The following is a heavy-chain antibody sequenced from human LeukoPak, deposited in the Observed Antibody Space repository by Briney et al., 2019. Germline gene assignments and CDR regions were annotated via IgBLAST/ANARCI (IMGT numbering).Heavy chain of an antibody. Sequence: GGSLRLSCVDSGFTFTNAWMSWVRQAPGKGLEWIGRIKSKADGETTNYAEPVRGRFTISRDDSKSAVYLQMNSLKIEDTAVYYCTTDLGTYYHGSQRLIPIDYWGQGTLVTVSS. J-gene: IGHJ4*02. V-gene: IGHV3-15*01. D-gene: IGHD3-10*01. CDR3: TTDLGTYYHGSQRLIPIDY. CDR2: IKSKADGETT. CDR1: GFTFTNAW.